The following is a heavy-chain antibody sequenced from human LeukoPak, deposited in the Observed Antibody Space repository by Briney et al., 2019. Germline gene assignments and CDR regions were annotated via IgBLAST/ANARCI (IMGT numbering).Heavy chain of an antibody. CDR2: IWYDGSKK. CDR1: GYTFSSHG. V-gene: IGHV3-33*01. J-gene: IGHJ5*01. Sequence: PGRSLRLSCAASGYTFSSHGMFWVRQAPGKGLEWVALIWYDGSKKYYADSVKGRFTISRDQSKNTLYLQMNSLKTEDTAVYYCTTSSPWFDSWGQGTLVTVSS. CDR3: TTSSPWFDS. D-gene: IGHD1-14*01.